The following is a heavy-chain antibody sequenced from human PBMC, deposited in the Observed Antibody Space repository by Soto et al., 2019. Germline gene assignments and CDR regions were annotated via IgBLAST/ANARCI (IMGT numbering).Heavy chain of an antibody. CDR1: GFTFSSYA. CDR3: AKVGGTTIVDGWFDP. CDR2: ISGSGTGT. Sequence: GGSLRLSCAASGFTFSSYAMTWVRQAPGKGLEWVATISGSGTGTDYADSVKGRFTISRDTSKKTLYLQMNSLRADDTAVYYCAKVGGTTIVDGWFDPWGQGTLVTVSS. D-gene: IGHD1-1*01. V-gene: IGHV3-23*01. J-gene: IGHJ5*02.